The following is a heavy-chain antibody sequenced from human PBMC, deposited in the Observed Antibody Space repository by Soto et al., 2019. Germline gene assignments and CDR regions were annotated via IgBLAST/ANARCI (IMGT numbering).Heavy chain of an antibody. D-gene: IGHD2-15*01. V-gene: IGHV3-23*01. J-gene: IGHJ5*02. CDR2: ISGSGGST. CDR3: AKDRYCSGGSCYLNRWFGP. Sequence: GKGLEWVSAISGSGGSTYYADSVKGRFTISRDNSKNTLYLQMNSLRAEDTAVYYCAKDRYCSGGSCYLNRWFGPWGQRTLVSVPS.